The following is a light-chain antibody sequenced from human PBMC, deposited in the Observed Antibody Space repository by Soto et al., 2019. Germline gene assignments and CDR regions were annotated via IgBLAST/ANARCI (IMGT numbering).Light chain of an antibody. CDR1: QSIDIY. Sequence: DIQMTQSPSSLSASVGDRVTITCRASQSIDIYLSWYQQKPGKAPKLLIYSASNLQSGVPSTFSGSRSGTDFTLTISNLEPEDFATYYCQQSYSTPYSFGQGTKVDI. V-gene: IGKV1-39*01. CDR2: SAS. CDR3: QQSYSTPYS. J-gene: IGKJ2*01.